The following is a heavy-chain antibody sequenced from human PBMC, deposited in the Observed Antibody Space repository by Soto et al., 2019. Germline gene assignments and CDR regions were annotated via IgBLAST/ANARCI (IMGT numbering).Heavy chain of an antibody. V-gene: IGHV3-48*02. J-gene: IGHJ4*02. CDR3: ARELKLIYYYDSSGPDY. Sequence: GGSLRLSCAASGFTFSSYSMNWVRQAPGKGLEWVSYISSSSSTIYYADSVKGRFTISRDNAKNSLYLQMNSLRDEDTAVYYCARELKLIYYYDSSGPDYWGQGTLVTVSS. CDR1: GFTFSSYS. D-gene: IGHD3-22*01. CDR2: ISSSSSTI.